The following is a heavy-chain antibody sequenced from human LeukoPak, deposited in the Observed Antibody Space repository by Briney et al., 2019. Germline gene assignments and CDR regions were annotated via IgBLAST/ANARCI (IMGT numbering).Heavy chain of an antibody. J-gene: IGHJ3*02. Sequence: SETLSLTCTVSGGSISSYYWSWIRQPPGKGLEWIGYIYYSGSTNYSPSLKSRVTISVDTSKNQFSLKLSSVTAADTAVYYCARSEHSYGADAFDIWGQGTMVTVPS. CDR1: GGSISSYY. CDR3: ARSEHSYGADAFDI. V-gene: IGHV4-59*01. CDR2: IYYSGST. D-gene: IGHD5-18*01.